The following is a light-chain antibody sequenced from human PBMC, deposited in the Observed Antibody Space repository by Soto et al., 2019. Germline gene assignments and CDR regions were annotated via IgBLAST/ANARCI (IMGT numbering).Light chain of an antibody. CDR2: EVS. J-gene: IGLJ1*01. Sequence: QSALTQPASVSGSPEQSITISCTGTSSDVGGYNYASWYQQHPGKAPKLIIYEVSNRASEISNRFSGSKSGNTASLTISGLQAEDEADYYCSSYTSGSTYVFGTGTKLTVL. V-gene: IGLV2-14*01. CDR1: SSDVGGYNY. CDR3: SSYTSGSTYV.